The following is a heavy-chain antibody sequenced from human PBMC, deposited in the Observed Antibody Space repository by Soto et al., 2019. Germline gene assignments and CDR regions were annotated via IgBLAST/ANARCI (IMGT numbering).Heavy chain of an antibody. CDR1: GGTFSSYA. Sequence: ASVKVSCKASGGTFSSYAISWVRQAPGQGLEWMGGIIPIFGTANYAQKFQGRVTITADESTSTAYMELSSLRSEDTAVYYCAWGPTYYYDSSGYPYFQHWGQGTLVTVSS. CDR2: IIPIFGTA. D-gene: IGHD3-22*01. V-gene: IGHV1-69*13. CDR3: AWGPTYYYDSSGYPYFQH. J-gene: IGHJ1*01.